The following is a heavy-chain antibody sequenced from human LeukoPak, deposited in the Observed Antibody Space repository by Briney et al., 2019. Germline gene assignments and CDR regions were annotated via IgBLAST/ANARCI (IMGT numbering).Heavy chain of an antibody. J-gene: IGHJ6*02. CDR3: ARWVRSGSLNYGLDV. D-gene: IGHD3-10*01. V-gene: IGHV3-21*04. Sequence: GGSLRLSCAASGFTFSSYSMNWVRQAPGKGLEWVSSISSSSSYIYYADSVKGRFTISRDNSKNTLYLQMNSLRAEDTAVYYCARWVRSGSLNYGLDVWGQGTTVTVSS. CDR1: GFTFSSYS. CDR2: ISSSSSYI.